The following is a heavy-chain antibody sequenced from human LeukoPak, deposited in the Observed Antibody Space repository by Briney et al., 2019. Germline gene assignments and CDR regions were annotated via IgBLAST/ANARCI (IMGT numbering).Heavy chain of an antibody. V-gene: IGHV4-39*01. CDR2: ISYVGTT. Sequence: SETLSLTCTVSGGSITTIPYNWGWIRQPPGKGLEWIGTISYVGTTYYEPSLKSRVTMSIDTSKNQFSLNLNSATAADTAVYYCARHPTGYPNWFDSWGQGTLVIVSS. D-gene: IGHD3-9*01. CDR1: GGSITTIPYN. J-gene: IGHJ5*01. CDR3: ARHPTGYPNWFDS.